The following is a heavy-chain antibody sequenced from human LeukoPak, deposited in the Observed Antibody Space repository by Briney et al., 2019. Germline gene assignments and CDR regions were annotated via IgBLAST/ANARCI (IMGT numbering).Heavy chain of an antibody. J-gene: IGHJ3*02. CDR2: ISYDGSHK. D-gene: IGHD3-22*01. CDR3: ASPPGSSGYDAFDI. Sequence: PGGSLRLSCAASGFTFTSYAMHWVRQAPGKGLEWVADISYDGSHKYYADFVKGRFTISRDNSKNTLYLQMNSLRAEDTAVYYCASPPGSSGYDAFDIWGQGKMVTVSS. CDR1: GFTFTSYA. V-gene: IGHV3-30*04.